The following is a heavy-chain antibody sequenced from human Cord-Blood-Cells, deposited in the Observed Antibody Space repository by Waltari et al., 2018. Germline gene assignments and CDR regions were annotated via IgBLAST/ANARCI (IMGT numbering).Heavy chain of an antibody. CDR1: GFTVRSYG. Sequence: QVQPVESGGGVVQPGRSLRYSCEASGFTVRSYGMHWARQAPGKGLEWVAVVVYDGSNKYYADSGKCRFTIPRGNSKSTLYREINSLRAEDTAVYYCARGWNYFVYWGQGTLVTVSS. D-gene: IGHD1-1*01. CDR2: VVYDGSNK. CDR3: ARGWNYFVY. V-gene: IGHV3-33*01. J-gene: IGHJ4*02.